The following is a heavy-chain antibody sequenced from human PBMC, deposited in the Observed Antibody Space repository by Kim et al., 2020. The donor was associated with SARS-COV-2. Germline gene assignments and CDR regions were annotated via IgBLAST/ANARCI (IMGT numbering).Heavy chain of an antibody. CDR2: IYTSGST. Sequence: SETLSLTCTVSGGSISSGNYYWSWIRQPAGKGLEWIGRIYTSGSTNYNPSLKSLVTISVDTSKNQFSLKLSSVTAADTAVYYCARVEVQLLGGPENAFDIWGQGTMVTVSS. CDR3: ARVEVQLLGGPENAFDI. D-gene: IGHD2-2*01. J-gene: IGHJ3*02. V-gene: IGHV4-61*02. CDR1: GGSISSGNYY.